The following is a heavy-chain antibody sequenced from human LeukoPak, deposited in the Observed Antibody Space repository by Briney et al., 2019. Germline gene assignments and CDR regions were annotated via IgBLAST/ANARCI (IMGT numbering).Heavy chain of an antibody. Sequence: GASVKVSCKASGYTFTSYDFNWVRQATGQGLEWMGWMNPNSGNTGYAQKFQGRVTMTRNTSISTAYMELSSLRSEDTAVYYCAREILREGWFDPWGQGTLVTVSS. J-gene: IGHJ5*02. CDR1: GYTFTSYD. CDR2: MNPNSGNT. CDR3: AREILREGWFDP. V-gene: IGHV1-8*01.